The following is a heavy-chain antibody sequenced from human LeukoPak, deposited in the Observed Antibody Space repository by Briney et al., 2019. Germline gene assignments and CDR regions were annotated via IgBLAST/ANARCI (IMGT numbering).Heavy chain of an antibody. CDR2: INPNSGGT. Sequence: GASVKVSCKASGYTFTGYYMHWVRQAPGQGLEWMGWINPNSGGTNYAQKFQGRVTMTRDTSISTAYMELSRLRSDDTAVYYCAREKVVVPAPWGGYDFNWFDPWGQGTLVTVSS. J-gene: IGHJ5*02. CDR3: AREKVVVPAPWGGYDFNWFDP. CDR1: GYTFTGYY. D-gene: IGHD5-12*01. V-gene: IGHV1-2*02.